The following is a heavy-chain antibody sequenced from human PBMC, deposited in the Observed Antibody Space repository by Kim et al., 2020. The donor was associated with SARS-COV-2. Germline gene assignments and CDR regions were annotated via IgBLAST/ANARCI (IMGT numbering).Heavy chain of an antibody. CDR3: ARAYYDILTGHNWFDP. CDR2: IYYSGST. D-gene: IGHD3-9*01. J-gene: IGHJ5*02. Sequence: SETLSLTCTVSGGSISSGGYYWSWIRQHPGKGLEWIGYIYYSGSTYYNPSLKSRVTISVDTSKNQFSLKLSSVTAADTAVYYCARAYYDILTGHNWFDPWGQGTLVTVSS. V-gene: IGHV4-31*03. CDR1: GGSISSGGYY.